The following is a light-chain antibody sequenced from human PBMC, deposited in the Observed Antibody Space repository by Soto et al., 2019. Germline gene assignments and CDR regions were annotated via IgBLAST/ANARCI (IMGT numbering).Light chain of an antibody. CDR3: SSYGGYNNVV. CDR2: EVN. J-gene: IGLJ1*01. CDR1: SSDVGGYNY. Sequence: QSVLTQPPSASGSPGQSVTISCTGTSSDVGGYNYVSWFQQHPGEAPKLITHEVNQRPSGVPDRFSGSKSGNTASLTVSGLQAEDEGTYYCSSYGGYNNVVFGTGTKVTVL. V-gene: IGLV2-8*01.